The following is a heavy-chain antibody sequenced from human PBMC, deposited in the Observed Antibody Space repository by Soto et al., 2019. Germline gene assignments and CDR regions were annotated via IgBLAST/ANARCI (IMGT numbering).Heavy chain of an antibody. CDR3: ARASRYCTNGVCLGDYDY. CDR1: EITFSTYA. V-gene: IGHV3-30-3*01. Sequence: QVQLVESGGGVVQPGRSLRLSCAASEITFSTYAIHWVRQAPGKGLEWVATISYDGSNKYYADSVKGRFTISRDNSKNTLYLQMSMLRTEDTAVYYCARASRYCTNGVCLGDYDYWGQVTLVTVSS. J-gene: IGHJ4*02. D-gene: IGHD2-8*01. CDR2: ISYDGSNK.